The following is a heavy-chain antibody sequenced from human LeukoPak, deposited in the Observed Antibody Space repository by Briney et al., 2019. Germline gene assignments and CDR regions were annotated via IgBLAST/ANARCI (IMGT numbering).Heavy chain of an antibody. J-gene: IGHJ3*02. CDR1: GGSISSYY. CDR2: TYTSGST. V-gene: IGHV4-4*07. CDR3: ARVGIAAAGPDAFDI. Sequence: SETLSLTCTVSGGSISSYYWSWIRQPAGKGLEWIGRTYTSGSTNYNPSLKSRVTMSVDTSKNQFSLKLSSVTAADTAVYYCARVGIAAAGPDAFDIWGQGTMVTVSS. D-gene: IGHD6-13*01.